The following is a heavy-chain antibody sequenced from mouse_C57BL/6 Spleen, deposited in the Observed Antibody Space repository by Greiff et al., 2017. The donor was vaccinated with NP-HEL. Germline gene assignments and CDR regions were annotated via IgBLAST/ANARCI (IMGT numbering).Heavy chain of an antibody. CDR1: GFSLTSYG. J-gene: IGHJ3*01. V-gene: IGHV2-2*01. CDR3: ERNGKDCAWFAY. Sequence: QVQLKQSGPGLVQPSQSLSITCTVSGFSLTSYGVHWVRQSPGKGLEWLGVIWSGGSTDYNAAFISRLSISKDNSKSQVFFKMTSRKADDTAIYNWERNGKDCAWFAYWGQGTLVTVSA. CDR2: IWSGGST.